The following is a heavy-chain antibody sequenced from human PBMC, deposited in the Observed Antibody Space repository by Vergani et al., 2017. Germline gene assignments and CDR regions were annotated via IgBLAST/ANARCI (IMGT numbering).Heavy chain of an antibody. J-gene: IGHJ5*02. CDR2: ISYDGSNK. D-gene: IGHD3-22*01. CDR1: GFTFSSYG. Sequence: VQLVESGGGVVQPGRSLRLSCAASGFTFSSYGMHWVRQAPGKGLEWVAVISYDGSNKYYADSVKGRFTISRDNSKNTLYLQMNSLRAEDTAVYYCAKGDHYYDSSGPPYWFDPWGQGTLVTVSS. CDR3: AKGDHYYDSSGPPYWFDP. V-gene: IGHV3-30*18.